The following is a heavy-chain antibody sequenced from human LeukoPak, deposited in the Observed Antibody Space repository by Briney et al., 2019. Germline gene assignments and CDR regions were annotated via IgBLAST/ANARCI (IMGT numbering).Heavy chain of an antibody. Sequence: PRGSLRLSCAASGFTFDDYAMHWVRQGPGKGLEWVSLINGDGGSTYYADSVKGRFTISRDNSKNSLYLEMNSLRTEDTAFYYCAKGDRSGSYYNYFDPWGQGTLVTVSS. CDR1: GFTFDDYA. J-gene: IGHJ5*02. CDR2: INGDGGST. V-gene: IGHV3-43*02. D-gene: IGHD1-26*01. CDR3: AKGDRSGSYYNYFDP.